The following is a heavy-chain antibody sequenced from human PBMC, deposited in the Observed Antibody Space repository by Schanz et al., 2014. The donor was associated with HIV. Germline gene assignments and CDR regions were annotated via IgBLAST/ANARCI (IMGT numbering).Heavy chain of an antibody. Sequence: VHLVESGGVVVQPGGSLRLAFLFSLFTFTYYILHFFLHSPFNFLYFFSFTLYYVINKYYADSVKGRFTISRENSKKKLFMKMKRMREEEKEVYYCAKDMRNYYEWGDWFDPWGQGTLVTVSS. CDR1: LFTFTYYI. V-gene: IGHV3-30*02. CDR2: TLYYVINK. J-gene: IGHJ5*02. CDR3: AKDMRNYYEWGDWFDP. D-gene: IGHD3-22*01.